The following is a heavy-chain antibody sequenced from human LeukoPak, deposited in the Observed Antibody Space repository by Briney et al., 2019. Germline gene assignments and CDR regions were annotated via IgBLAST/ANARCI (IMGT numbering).Heavy chain of an antibody. Sequence: GGSLRLSCAASGFTFSSYAMSWVRQAPGKGLEWVSAISGSGGSTYYADSVKGRFTISRDNSKNTLYLQMNSLRAEDTAVYYCAKDLFVLWFGEASPGAFDIWGQGTMVTVSS. CDR1: GFTFSSYA. D-gene: IGHD3-10*01. V-gene: IGHV3-23*01. CDR3: AKDLFVLWFGEASPGAFDI. J-gene: IGHJ3*02. CDR2: ISGSGGST.